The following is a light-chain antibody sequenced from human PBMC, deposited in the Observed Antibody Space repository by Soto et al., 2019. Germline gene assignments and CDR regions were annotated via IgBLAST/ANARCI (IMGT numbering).Light chain of an antibody. CDR3: QQYNNWPQT. CDR1: QSVSSN. V-gene: IGKV3-15*01. CDR2: DAS. Sequence: EIVMTQSPATLSVSPGERATLPCRASQSVSSNLAWYQQKPGQAPRLLIYDASTRATGIPARFSGSGSGTEFTLTISSLQSEDFAVYYCQQYNNWPQTFGQGTKVDIK. J-gene: IGKJ1*01.